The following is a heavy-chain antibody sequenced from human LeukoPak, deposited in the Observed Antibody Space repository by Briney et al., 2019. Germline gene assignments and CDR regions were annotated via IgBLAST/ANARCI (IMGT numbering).Heavy chain of an antibody. Sequence: PGGSLRLSCAASGFTFSRYAVSWVRQAPGKGLEWVSAISGSGGSAYYADSVKGRFTISRDNSKNTLYLQMNSLRAEDTAVYYCAKDQGHILPYITWFDPWGQGTLVTVSS. J-gene: IGHJ5*02. CDR3: AKDQGHILPYITWFDP. CDR1: GFTFSRYA. D-gene: IGHD1-14*01. V-gene: IGHV3-23*01. CDR2: ISGSGGSA.